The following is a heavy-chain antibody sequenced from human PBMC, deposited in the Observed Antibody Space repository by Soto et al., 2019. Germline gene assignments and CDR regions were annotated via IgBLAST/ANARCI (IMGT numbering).Heavy chain of an antibody. CDR3: ARGSHVSSPSYYYCCGMDV. Sequence: QVQLVQSGAEVKKPGASVKVSCKASGYTFTSYGISWVRQAPGQGPEWMGWISAYNGNTNYAQKLQGRVTMTTDTSWRTAYVELRSWRSDETAVYYCARGSHVSSPSYYYCCGMDVWGQESKVIVSS. CDR1: GYTFTSYG. V-gene: IGHV1-18*01. D-gene: IGHD6-6*01. CDR2: ISAYNGNT. J-gene: IGHJ6*02.